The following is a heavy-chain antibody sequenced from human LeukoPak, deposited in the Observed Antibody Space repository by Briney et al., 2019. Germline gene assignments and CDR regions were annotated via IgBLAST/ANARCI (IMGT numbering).Heavy chain of an antibody. CDR1: GDSINSGSYH. D-gene: IGHD4-11*01. CDR3: ARDRSNSVFDY. J-gene: IGHJ4*02. V-gene: IGHV4-30-4*08. Sequence: SETLSLTCTVSGDSINSGSYHWSWIRQSPGKGLEWIGYIYHSGRTFYNSSLKNRLLISLDTSKNQFSLELSSVIASDTAVYYCARDRSNSVFDYWGLGTLVTVSS. CDR2: IYHSGRT.